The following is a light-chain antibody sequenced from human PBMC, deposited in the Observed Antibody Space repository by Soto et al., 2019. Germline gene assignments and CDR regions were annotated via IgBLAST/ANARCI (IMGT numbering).Light chain of an antibody. CDR1: QSVNSN. CDR3: QQYNNWSLT. Sequence: EIGMTQSPATLSVSPGERATLSCTPSQSVNSNLAWYQQKPGQAPRLLIYGASTSATGIPARFSGSGSGKEFTLTISSLQSEDFAVYYCQQYNNWSLTFGGGTKVEIK. J-gene: IGKJ4*01. V-gene: IGKV3-15*01. CDR2: GAS.